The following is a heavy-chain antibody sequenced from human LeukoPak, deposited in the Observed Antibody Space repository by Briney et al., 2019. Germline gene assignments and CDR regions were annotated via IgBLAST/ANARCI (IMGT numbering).Heavy chain of an antibody. Sequence: SVKVSCKASGGTFSSYAISWVRQAPGQGLEWMGGIIPIFGTANYAQKFQGRVTITADKSTSTAYMELSSLRSEDTAVYYCASPQGYSSGWYYFDYWGQGTLVTVSS. J-gene: IGHJ4*02. CDR3: ASPQGYSSGWYYFDY. CDR2: IIPIFGTA. CDR1: GGTFSSYA. D-gene: IGHD6-19*01. V-gene: IGHV1-69*06.